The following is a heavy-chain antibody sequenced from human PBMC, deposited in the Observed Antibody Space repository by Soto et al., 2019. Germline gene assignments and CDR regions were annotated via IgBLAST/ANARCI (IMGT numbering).Heavy chain of an antibody. CDR2: INPSGGST. CDR1: GYTFTSYY. J-gene: IGHJ6*02. D-gene: IGHD3-10*01. Sequence: ASVKVSCKASGYTFTSYYMHWVRQAPGQGLEWMGIINPSGGSTSYAQKFQGRVTMTRDTSTSTVYMELSSLRSEDTAVYYWARDKVSYGSGPYGMDVWGQGTTVTVSS. V-gene: IGHV1-46*03. CDR3: ARDKVSYGSGPYGMDV.